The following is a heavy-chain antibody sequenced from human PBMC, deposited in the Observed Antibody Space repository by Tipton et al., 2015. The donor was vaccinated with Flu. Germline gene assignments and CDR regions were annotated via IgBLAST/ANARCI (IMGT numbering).Heavy chain of an antibody. CDR3: ARDGRGPPSFDY. CDR2: ISSSSSYI. CDR1: GFTFSSYS. Sequence: SLRLSCAASGFTFSSYSMNWVHQAPGKGLEWVSSISSSSSYIYYADSVKGRFTISRDNAKNSLYLQMNSLRAEDTAVYYCARDGRGPPSFDYWGQGTLVTVSS. V-gene: IGHV3-21*01. D-gene: IGHD2-15*01. J-gene: IGHJ4*02.